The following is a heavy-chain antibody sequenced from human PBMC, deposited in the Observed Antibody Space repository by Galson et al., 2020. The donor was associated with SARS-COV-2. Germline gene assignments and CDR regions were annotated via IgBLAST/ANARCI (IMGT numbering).Heavy chain of an antibody. Sequence: SETLSLTCTVSGGSISSSSYYWGWIRQPPGKGLEWIGSIYYSGSTYYNPSLKSRVTISVDTSKNQFSLKLSSVTAADTAVYYCARLLGYCSGGSCYSDYYYYYGMDVWGQGTTVTVSS. V-gene: IGHV4-39*01. D-gene: IGHD2-15*01. CDR1: GGSISSSSYY. CDR3: ARLLGYCSGGSCYSDYYYYYGMDV. CDR2: IYYSGST. J-gene: IGHJ6*02.